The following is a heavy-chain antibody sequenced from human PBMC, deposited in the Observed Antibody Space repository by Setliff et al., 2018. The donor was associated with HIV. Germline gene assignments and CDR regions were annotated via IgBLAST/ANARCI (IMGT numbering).Heavy chain of an antibody. CDR1: GGSISNSRYY. CDR3: ARVRLELRQYWFDS. J-gene: IGHJ5*01. D-gene: IGHD1-7*01. V-gene: IGHV4-39*01. Sequence: PSETLSLTCTVSGGSISNSRYYWSWIRQPPGKGLEWIGSIYYSGSTYYNPSLKSRVTISVDTSKNQFSLKLSSVTAADAAVYYCARVRLELRQYWFDSWGQGSPVTVSS. CDR2: IYYSGST.